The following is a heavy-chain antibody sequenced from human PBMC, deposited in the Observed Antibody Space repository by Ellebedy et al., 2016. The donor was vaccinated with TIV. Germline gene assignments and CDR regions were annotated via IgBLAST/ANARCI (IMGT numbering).Heavy chain of an antibody. Sequence: GGSLRLSCTASGFTFSTYGVHWVRQGPGRGLEWVSAITGNGDYTWYRDSVKGRFTMSRGNSKNTLNLQMNSLRPEDMAVYYCSRVDLGLAFHSWGRGTLVTVSS. CDR2: ITGNGDYT. CDR1: GFTFSTYG. D-gene: IGHD3/OR15-3a*01. CDR3: SRVDLGLAFHS. J-gene: IGHJ4*02. V-gene: IGHV3-23*01.